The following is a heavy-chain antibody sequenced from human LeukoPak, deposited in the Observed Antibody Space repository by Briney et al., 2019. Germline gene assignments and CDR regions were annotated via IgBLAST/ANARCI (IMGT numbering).Heavy chain of an antibody. CDR1: GFTFSSYS. J-gene: IGHJ5*02. D-gene: IGHD6-19*01. Sequence: GGSLRLSCAASGFTFSSYSMNWVRQAPGKGLEWVSSISSSSSYIYYADSVKGRFTISRDNAKNSLYLQMNSLRAEDTAVYYCARIAVADHGEGWFDPWGQGTVVTVSS. CDR3: ARIAVADHGEGWFDP. CDR2: ISSSSSYI. V-gene: IGHV3-21*01.